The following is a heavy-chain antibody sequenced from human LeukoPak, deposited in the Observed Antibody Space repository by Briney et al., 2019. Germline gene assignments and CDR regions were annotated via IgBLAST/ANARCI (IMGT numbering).Heavy chain of an antibody. CDR3: AKAQDYDSSGYLDY. D-gene: IGHD3-22*01. J-gene: IGHJ4*02. CDR1: GFTFSSYG. CDR2: IWYDGSNK. Sequence: GGSLRLSCAASGFTFSSYGMHWVRQAPGKGLEWVAVIWYDGSNKYYADSVKGRFTISRDNSENTLYLQMNSLRAEDTAVYYCAKAQDYDSSGYLDYWGQGTLVTVSS. V-gene: IGHV3-33*06.